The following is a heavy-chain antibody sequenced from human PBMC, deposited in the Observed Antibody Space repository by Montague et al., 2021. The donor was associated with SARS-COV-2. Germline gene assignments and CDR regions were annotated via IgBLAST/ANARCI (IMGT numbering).Heavy chain of an antibody. CDR2: IRHYGSP. J-gene: IGHJ3*01. CDR3: ARGQVTVFGVLIMLPGAGPFDV. D-gene: IGHD3-3*01. Sequence: SETLSLTCVVYGGSFGGYYWTWIRQTPGKGLEWIGEIRHYGSPNYNPSVNPSLKSRVTMSIDTSKNQFSLRLTSVTAADTGVYYCARGQVTVFGVLIMLPGAGPFDVWGQGTKVTVSS. V-gene: IGHV4-34*01. CDR1: GGSFGGYY.